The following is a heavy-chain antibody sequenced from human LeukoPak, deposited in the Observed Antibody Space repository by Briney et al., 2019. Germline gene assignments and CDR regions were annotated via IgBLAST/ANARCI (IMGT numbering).Heavy chain of an antibody. V-gene: IGHV3-23*01. J-gene: IGHJ4*02. CDR2: IGNNGGGI. CDR3: AIDPNWGTHS. D-gene: IGHD7-27*01. CDR1: GFTFSTYT. Sequence: PGGSLRLSCAASGFTFSTYTMYWVRHPPGKSLEWVSIIGNNGGGIHYADSVRGRFTISRDNSKNALYLQMNSLRVEDTAVYYCAIDPNWGTHSWGQEVLVTVSS.